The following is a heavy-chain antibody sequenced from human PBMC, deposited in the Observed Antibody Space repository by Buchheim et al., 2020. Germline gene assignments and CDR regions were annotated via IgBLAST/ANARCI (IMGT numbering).Heavy chain of an antibody. Sequence: QVQLVESGGGVVQPGRSLRLSCAASGFTFSSYAMHWVRQAPGKGLEWVAVISYDGSNKYYADSVKGRFTISRDNTKNTLYLQMNSLRAEDTAVYYCARDLIRIVVVVAAPYGMDVWDQG. V-gene: IGHV3-30*04. J-gene: IGHJ6*02. CDR2: ISYDGSNK. CDR3: ARDLIRIVVVVAAPYGMDV. CDR1: GFTFSSYA. D-gene: IGHD2-15*01.